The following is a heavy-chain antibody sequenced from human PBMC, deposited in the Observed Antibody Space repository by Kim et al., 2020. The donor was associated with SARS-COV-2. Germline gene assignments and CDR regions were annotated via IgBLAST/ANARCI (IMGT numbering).Heavy chain of an antibody. CDR1: GGSFSSYA. D-gene: IGHD3-10*01. J-gene: IGHJ6*02. CDR2: IIPIFGTT. CDR3: ARDQSPAYWFGELFYYGMDV. V-gene: IGHV1-69*13. Sequence: SVKVSCKASGGSFSSYAISWVRQAPGQGLEWMGGIIPIFGTTNYARKFQGRVTITADESTSTAYMELSSLRSEDTAVYYCARDQSPAYWFGELFYYGMDVWGQGTTVTVSS.